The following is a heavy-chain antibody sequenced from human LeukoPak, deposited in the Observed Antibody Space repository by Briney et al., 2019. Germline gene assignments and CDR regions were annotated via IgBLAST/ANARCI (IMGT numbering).Heavy chain of an antibody. D-gene: IGHD3-22*01. CDR2: IYSGGST. V-gene: IGHV3-66*01. CDR1: GFTVSSNY. CDR3: ARDQGMYYDSTAHFDY. Sequence: GGSLRLSCVASGFTVSSNYMSWVRQAPGKGLEWVSVIYSGGSTYYADSVKGRFTISRDNSKNTLYLQMNSLRAEGTAVYYCARDQGMYYDSTAHFDYWGQGTLVTVSS. J-gene: IGHJ4*02.